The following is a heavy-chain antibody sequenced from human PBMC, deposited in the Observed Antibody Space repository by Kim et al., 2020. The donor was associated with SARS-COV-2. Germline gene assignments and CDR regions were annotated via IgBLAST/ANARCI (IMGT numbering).Heavy chain of an antibody. D-gene: IGHD3-10*01. Sequence: SVKVSCKASGDSLNNFAISWVRQAPGRGLEWVGAIIPIFDTETYAQNFQGRLTITADESTSSAHMELSSLRSDDPAVYFFARDDDGSGSYNPGYYYYYM. CDR3: ARDDDGSGSYNPGYYYYYM. CDR1: GDSLNNFA. CDR2: IIPIFDTE. J-gene: IGHJ6*03. V-gene: IGHV1-69*13.